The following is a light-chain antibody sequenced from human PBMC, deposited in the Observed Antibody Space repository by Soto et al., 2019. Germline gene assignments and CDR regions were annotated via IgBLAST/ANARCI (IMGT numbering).Light chain of an antibody. Sequence: QSALTQPASVSGSPGQSITISCTGTSSDVGGYKYVSWYQQHPGKAPKLMIYEVSNRPSGVSNRFSGSKSGNTASLTISGLQAEDEADYYCGSYTSSSTLPYVFGTGTKLTVL. CDR2: EVS. CDR3: GSYTSSSTLPYV. J-gene: IGLJ1*01. CDR1: SSDVGGYKY. V-gene: IGLV2-14*01.